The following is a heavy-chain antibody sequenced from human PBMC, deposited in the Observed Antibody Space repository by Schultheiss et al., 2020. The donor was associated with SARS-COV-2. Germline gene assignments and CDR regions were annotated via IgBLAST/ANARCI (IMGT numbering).Heavy chain of an antibody. D-gene: IGHD3-10*01. Sequence: SETLSLTCTVSGGSISSYYWSWIRQPAGKGLEWIGRIYTSGSTNYNPSLKSRVTISVDTSKNQFSLKLSSVTAADTAVYYCSYGSGSYYYYYYMDVWGKGTTVTVSS. CDR1: GGSISSYY. CDR2: IYTSGST. CDR3: SYGSGSYYYYYYMDV. J-gene: IGHJ6*03. V-gene: IGHV4-4*07.